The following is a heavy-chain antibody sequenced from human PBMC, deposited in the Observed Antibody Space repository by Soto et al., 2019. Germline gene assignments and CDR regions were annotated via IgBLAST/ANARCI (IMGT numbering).Heavy chain of an antibody. V-gene: IGHV3-7*04. Sequence: EVQLVESGGGLVQPGGSLRLSCADSGFSSSPFWMTWVRQAPGKGLEWVALIKQDGSEELYVDSVKGRFTISRDNAKNSVSLQIYSLRVEGTAVYYCTGGRGWQQTDWGQGTLVTVSS. J-gene: IGHJ4*02. CDR3: TGGRGWQQTD. CDR1: GFSSSPFW. D-gene: IGHD6-13*01. CDR2: IKQDGSEE.